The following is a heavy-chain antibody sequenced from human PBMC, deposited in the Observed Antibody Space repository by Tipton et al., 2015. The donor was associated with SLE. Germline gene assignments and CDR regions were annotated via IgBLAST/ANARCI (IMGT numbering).Heavy chain of an antibody. V-gene: IGHV4-59*11. CDR1: GGSISSHY. Sequence: LRLSCTVSGGSISSHYWSWIRQPPGKGLEWIGYIYYSGSTNYNPSLKSRVTISVDTSKNQFSLKLSSVTAADTAMYYCASDKQWLVGENAFDLWGQGTLVSVSS. D-gene: IGHD6-19*01. J-gene: IGHJ3*01. CDR2: IYYSGST. CDR3: ASDKQWLVGENAFDL.